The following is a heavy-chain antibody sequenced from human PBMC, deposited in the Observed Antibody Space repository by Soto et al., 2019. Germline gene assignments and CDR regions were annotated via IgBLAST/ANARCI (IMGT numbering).Heavy chain of an antibody. CDR2: IYWHDDN. V-gene: IGHV2-5*01. CDR1: GFSLSTTGVG. D-gene: IGHD1-26*01. Sequence: QITLKESGPTLVKPTQTLTLTCTFSGFSLSTTGVGVGWIRQPPGKALEWLALIYWHDDNRYSPSLKSRLTIPKDTPKNQVVLTVTNSAPVDTATYYCAHRQGSIVVNGDNWFDPWGQGTLVTVSS. CDR3: AHRQGSIVVNGDNWFDP. J-gene: IGHJ5*02.